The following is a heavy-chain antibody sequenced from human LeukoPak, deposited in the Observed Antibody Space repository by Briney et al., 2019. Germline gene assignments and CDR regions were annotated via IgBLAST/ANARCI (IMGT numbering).Heavy chain of an antibody. D-gene: IGHD3-22*01. CDR2: IKQDGSEK. CDR1: GFTFSSYW. CDR3: ARGGNFYYDSSGYPGDY. J-gene: IGHJ4*02. V-gene: IGHV3-7*01. Sequence: GGSLRLSCVASGFTFSSYWMSWVRQAPGKGLEWVANIKQDGSEKYYVDSVRGRFTISRDNVKNSLYLQMNSLRAEDTAVYYCARGGNFYYDSSGYPGDYWGQGTLVTVSS.